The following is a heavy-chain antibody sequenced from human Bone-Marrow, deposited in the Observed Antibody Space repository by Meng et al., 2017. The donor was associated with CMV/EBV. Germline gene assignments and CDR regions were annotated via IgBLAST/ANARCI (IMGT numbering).Heavy chain of an antibody. J-gene: IGHJ3*02. V-gene: IGHV3-11*01. CDR3: ARDRLIDTGFDGFDI. CDR2: ISTSGSAT. D-gene: IGHD5-18*01. CDR1: GFSFSDCY. Sequence: SCAASGFSFSDCYMAWFRQAPGRGLEWVSTISTSGSATYYADSVKGRFTISRDNGKNSLFLQMDSLRAEDTAVYYCARDRLIDTGFDGFDIWGQGTMVTVSS.